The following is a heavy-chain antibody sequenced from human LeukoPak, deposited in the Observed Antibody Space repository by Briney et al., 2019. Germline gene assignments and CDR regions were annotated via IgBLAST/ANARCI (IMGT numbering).Heavy chain of an antibody. CDR1: GYTFTGYY. CDR3: ARTLAAAALGDY. J-gene: IGHJ4*02. CDR2: INPNSGGT. Sequence: ASVKVSCMASGYTFTGYYMHWVRQAPGQGLEWMGWINPNSGGTNYAQKFQGRVTMTRDTSISTAYMELSRLRSDDTAVYYCARTLAAAALGDYWGQGTLVTVSS. V-gene: IGHV1-2*02. D-gene: IGHD6-13*01.